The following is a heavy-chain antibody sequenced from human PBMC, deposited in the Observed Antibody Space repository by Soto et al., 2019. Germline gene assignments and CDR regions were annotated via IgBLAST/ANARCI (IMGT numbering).Heavy chain of an antibody. J-gene: IGHJ2*01. V-gene: IGHV4-34*01. Sequence: SETLSLTCAVYGGSFSGYYWSWTRQPPGKGLEWIGEINHSGSTNYNPSLKSRVAISVDTSKNQFSLKLSSVTAADTAVYYCARRRGMATITYWYFDLWGRGTLVTVSS. CDR3: ARRRGMATITYWYFDL. CDR2: INHSGST. D-gene: IGHD5-12*01. CDR1: GGSFSGYY.